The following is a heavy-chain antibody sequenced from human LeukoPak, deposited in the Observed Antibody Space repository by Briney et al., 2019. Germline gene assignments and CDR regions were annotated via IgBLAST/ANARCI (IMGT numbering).Heavy chain of an antibody. Sequence: ASVKVSCKASGYTFTTYAMSWVRQAPGQGLEWMGWINTNTGNPMYVQGSTGRFVFSLDTSVSTAYLQISSLEAEDTAVYYCARRRNSFFDYWGQGTLVTVSS. CDR3: ARRRNSFFDY. D-gene: IGHD1-7*01. J-gene: IGHJ4*02. CDR2: INTNTGNP. V-gene: IGHV7-4-1*02. CDR1: GYTFTTYA.